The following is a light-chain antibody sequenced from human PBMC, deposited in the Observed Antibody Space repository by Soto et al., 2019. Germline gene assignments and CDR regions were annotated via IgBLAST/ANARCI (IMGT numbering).Light chain of an antibody. CDR1: ENIKNW. CDR2: DAS. J-gene: IGKJ1*01. Sequence: DVQMTQSPSTLAASVGDRVTITCRASENIKNWLAWYQQTPGKAPKVLISDASRLETGVPSRFSGSGYGTDCTLAITSLQTDDFGTYDCQQYDVHPKTFGQGTKVEVK. CDR3: QQYDVHPKT. V-gene: IGKV1-5*01.